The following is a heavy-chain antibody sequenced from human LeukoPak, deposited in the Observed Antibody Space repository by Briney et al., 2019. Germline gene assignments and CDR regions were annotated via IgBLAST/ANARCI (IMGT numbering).Heavy chain of an antibody. V-gene: IGHV3-11*01. CDR2: IDSSGRAL. CDR1: GFTFSDHY. Sequence: KSGGSLRLSCAASGFTFSDHYMSWIRQAPGKGLEWVSYIDSSGRALYYADSVKGRFTTSRDNAKNSLYLQMNSLRAEDTAVYYCAKGYFAYGNYYTPDYCGQGTLVTVSS. CDR3: AKGYFAYGNYYTPDY. J-gene: IGHJ4*02. D-gene: IGHD3-10*01.